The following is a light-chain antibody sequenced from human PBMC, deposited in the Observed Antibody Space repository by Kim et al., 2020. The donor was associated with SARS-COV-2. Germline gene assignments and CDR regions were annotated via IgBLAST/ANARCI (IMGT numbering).Light chain of an antibody. CDR2: DAS. CDR1: QSVSSY. CDR3: QQRSNWPLT. V-gene: IGKV3-11*01. Sequence: LSPGERATLSYRASQSVSSYLAWYQQKPGQAPRLLIYDASNRATGIPARFSGSGSGTDFTLTISSLEPEDFAVYYCQQRSNWPLTFGGGTKVDIK. J-gene: IGKJ4*01.